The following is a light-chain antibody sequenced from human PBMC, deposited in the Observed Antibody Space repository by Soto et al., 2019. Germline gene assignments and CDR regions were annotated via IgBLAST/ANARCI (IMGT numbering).Light chain of an antibody. J-gene: IGKJ3*01. CDR2: STS. CDR1: QTISSY. V-gene: IGKV1-39*01. CDR3: QQSYSAPLT. Sequence: DIQMTQSPSSLSASVGDRVTITCRASQTISSYLTWYQQKPGKAPKLLIYSTSSLQSGVPSRFSGSGAGTDFTLTISSLQPEDFATYYWQQSYSAPLTFGPGTRVDLK.